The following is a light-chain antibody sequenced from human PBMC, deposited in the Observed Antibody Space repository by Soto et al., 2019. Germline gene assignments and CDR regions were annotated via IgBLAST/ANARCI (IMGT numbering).Light chain of an antibody. V-gene: IGLV2-14*01. CDR2: GVS. Sequence: QSALTQPASVSGSPGQSITISCTGTSSDVGAYNYVSWYQQCPGKAPKLMIYGVSNRPSGVSSRVSGSKSGNTASLTISGLQADDEADYYCSSYTTSSTRVFGGGTKVTVL. CDR1: SSDVGAYNY. J-gene: IGLJ2*01. CDR3: SSYTTSSTRV.